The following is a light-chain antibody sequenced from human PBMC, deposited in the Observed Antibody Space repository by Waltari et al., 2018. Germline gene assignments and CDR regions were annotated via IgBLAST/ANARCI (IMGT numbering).Light chain of an antibody. V-gene: IGLV2-14*01. J-gene: IGLJ1*01. CDR2: DVN. CDR3: SSYTSSRAIFV. Sequence: QSALTQPASVSGSPGQSITISCTGTGSDDGGYAYGSRYQRHPGKVPKVMIYDVNKRPSGVSDRFSGSKSGYTASLTISGLQAQDEADYYCSSYTSSRAIFVFGIGTKVTVL. CDR1: GSDDGGYAY.